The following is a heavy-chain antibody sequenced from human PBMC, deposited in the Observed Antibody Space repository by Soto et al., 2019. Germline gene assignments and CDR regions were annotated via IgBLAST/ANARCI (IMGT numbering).Heavy chain of an antibody. Sequence: PVGSLRLSCAASGFTFSSYGMHWVRQAPGKGLEWVAVISYDGSNKYYADSVKGRFTISRDNSKNTLYLQMNSLRAEDTAVYYCAKELAYCGGDCYYYYYYGMDVWGQGTTVTVSS. CDR3: AKELAYCGGDCYYYYYYGMDV. J-gene: IGHJ6*02. V-gene: IGHV3-30*18. D-gene: IGHD2-21*02. CDR2: ISYDGSNK. CDR1: GFTFSSYG.